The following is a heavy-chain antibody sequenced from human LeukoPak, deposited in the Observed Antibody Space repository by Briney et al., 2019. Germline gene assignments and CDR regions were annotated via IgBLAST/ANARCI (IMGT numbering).Heavy chain of an antibody. CDR2: ISYDGSNK. CDR3: AKEPQKNDYYYGMDV. D-gene: IGHD1-1*01. CDR1: GFTFSSYA. Sequence: GGSLRLSCAASGFTFSSYAMHWVRQAPGKGLEWVAVISYDGSNKYYADSVKGRFTISRDNSKNTLYLQMNSLRAEDTAVYYCAKEPQKNDYYYGMDVWGQGTTVTVSS. V-gene: IGHV3-30*04. J-gene: IGHJ6*02.